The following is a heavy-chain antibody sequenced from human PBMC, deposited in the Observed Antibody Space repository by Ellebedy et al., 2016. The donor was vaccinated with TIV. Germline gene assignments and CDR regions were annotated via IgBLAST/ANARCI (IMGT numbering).Heavy chain of an antibody. CDR3: AISSGKYWDYLDS. CDR2: SGST. Sequence: MPSETLSLTCTVPAGAICSYYWSWIRQPPGNGLEWIGYSGSTNYNPSLKSRVTISVDRSKNQISLKLRSVTAADTAVYYCAISSGKYWDYLDSWGQGTLVTVSS. CDR1: AGAICSYY. D-gene: IGHD1-26*01. V-gene: IGHV4-59*01. J-gene: IGHJ4*02.